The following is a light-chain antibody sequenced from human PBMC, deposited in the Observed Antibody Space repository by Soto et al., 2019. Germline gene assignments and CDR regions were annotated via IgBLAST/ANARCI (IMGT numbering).Light chain of an antibody. CDR3: QSYDSSHYV. V-gene: IGLV1-40*01. Sequence: QSVLTQPPSVSGAPGQRVTISCTGSSSNIGAGYDVHWYQKLPGTAPKLLIYGNINRPSGVPDRFSGSKSGTSASLAITGLQAEDEADYFCQSYDSSHYVFGTGTKLTVL. J-gene: IGLJ1*01. CDR1: SSNIGAGYD. CDR2: GNI.